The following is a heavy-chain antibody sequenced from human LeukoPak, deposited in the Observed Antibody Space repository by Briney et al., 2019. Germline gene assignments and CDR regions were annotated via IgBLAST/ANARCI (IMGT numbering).Heavy chain of an antibody. D-gene: IGHD5-12*01. CDR1: GFSFSRYA. CDR2: ISERGDRT. Sequence: GGSLRLSCSASGFSFSRYAISWVRQGTGKGLEWVSAISERGDRTYYADSVKGRFTISRDNSKNTLYLQMNSLRAEDTAVYYCARDKTGDSGYDKAESYYYYMDVWGKGTTVTISS. J-gene: IGHJ6*03. CDR3: ARDKTGDSGYDKAESYYYYMDV. V-gene: IGHV3-23*01.